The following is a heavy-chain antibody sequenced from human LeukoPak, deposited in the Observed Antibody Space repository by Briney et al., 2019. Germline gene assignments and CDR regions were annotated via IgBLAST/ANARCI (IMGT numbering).Heavy chain of an antibody. CDR2: IKSKTDGGTT. D-gene: IGHD5-12*01. CDR3: KSGYDPRRNAFDI. J-gene: IGHJ3*02. Sequence: GGSLRLSYTASGFTFSNAWMSWVRQAPGKGLEWVGRIKSKTDGGTTDYAAPVKGRFTISSDDSKNTLYLQMNSLKTEETAVYYCKSGYDPRRNAFDIWGQGTMVTVSS. CDR1: GFTFSNAW. V-gene: IGHV3-15*01.